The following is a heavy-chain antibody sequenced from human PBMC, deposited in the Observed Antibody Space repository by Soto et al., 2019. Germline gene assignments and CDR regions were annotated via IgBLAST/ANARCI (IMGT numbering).Heavy chain of an antibody. CDR2: IIPIFGTA. CDR3: ARGVTISFNWFDP. Sequence: ASVKVSCKASGGTFSSYAISWVRQASGQGLEWMGGIIPIFGTANYAQKFRGRVTITADESTSTAYMELSSLRSEDTAVYYCARGVTISFNWFDPWGQGTLVTVSS. V-gene: IGHV1-69*13. D-gene: IGHD3-3*01. J-gene: IGHJ5*02. CDR1: GGTFSSYA.